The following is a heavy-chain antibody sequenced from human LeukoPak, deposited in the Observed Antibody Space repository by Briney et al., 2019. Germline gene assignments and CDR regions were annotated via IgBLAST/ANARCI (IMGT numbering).Heavy chain of an antibody. D-gene: IGHD4-23*01. CDR2: IYYRVTS. Sequence: SETLSLTCTVSGDSISTYYWSWIRQPPGKGLEWIGYIYYRVTSDYNPSLKSRVTMSVDMSTRQISLKLSSVTAADTAMYYCARAVGTSRNFFDYWGQGTLVTVSS. V-gene: IGHV4-59*12. CDR3: ARAVGTSRNFFDY. CDR1: GDSISTYY. J-gene: IGHJ4*02.